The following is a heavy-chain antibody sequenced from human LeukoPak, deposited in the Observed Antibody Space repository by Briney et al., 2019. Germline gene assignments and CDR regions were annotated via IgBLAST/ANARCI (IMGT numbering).Heavy chain of an antibody. CDR2: ISSSGSTI. CDR1: GFTFSDYY. J-gene: IGHJ4*02. V-gene: IGHV3-11*04. CDR3: ARDVAATGTYTDY. D-gene: IGHD6-13*01. Sequence: GGSLRLSCAASGFTFSDYYMSWIRQAPGKGLEWVSYISSSGSTIYYADSVKGRFTISRDNLKNTLYLQMNSLRAEDTAVYYCARDVAATGTYTDYWGQGTLVTVSS.